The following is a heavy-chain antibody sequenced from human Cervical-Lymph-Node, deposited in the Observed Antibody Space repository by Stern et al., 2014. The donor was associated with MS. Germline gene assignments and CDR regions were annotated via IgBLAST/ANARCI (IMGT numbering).Heavy chain of an antibody. J-gene: IGHJ4*02. Sequence: QVQLVESGAEVKKPGSSVKVACKASGDSFSHFDISWVRQAPGKGLEWMGGITPLFGTANYAQRFQGRVTFNADVSTDTVYMQMSSLRSDDTAVYYCTRHQGGIAAFWGQGTLVTVSS. D-gene: IGHD6-13*01. CDR2: ITPLFGTA. V-gene: IGHV1-69*01. CDR1: GDSFSHFD. CDR3: TRHQGGIAAF.